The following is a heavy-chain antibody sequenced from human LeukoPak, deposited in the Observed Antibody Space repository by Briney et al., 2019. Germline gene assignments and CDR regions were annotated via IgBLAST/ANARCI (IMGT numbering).Heavy chain of an antibody. V-gene: IGHV4-34*01. D-gene: IGHD2-15*01. Sequence: SETLSLTCAVYAGSFSGYYWSWIRQPPGKGLEWIGEINHSGSTNYNPSLKSRVTISVDTSKNQFSLKLSSVTAADTAVYYCARGREDIVAVVAATLDYWGQGTLVTVSS. CDR3: ARGREDIVAVVAATLDY. CDR2: INHSGST. J-gene: IGHJ4*02. CDR1: AGSFSGYY.